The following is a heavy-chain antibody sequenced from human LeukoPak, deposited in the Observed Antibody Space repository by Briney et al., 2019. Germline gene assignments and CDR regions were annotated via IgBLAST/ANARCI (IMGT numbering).Heavy chain of an antibody. CDR1: GYTFTTYG. J-gene: IGHJ5*02. V-gene: IGHV1-18*01. Sequence: ASVKVSCKASGYTFTTYGITWVRQAPGQGLEWMGWIAPYNGDTNYAQNFQGRVTMTTDTSTTTAYMEVRSLTSDDTAVYCCARDRGRYGDHLGWFDPWGQGTLVTVSS. CDR2: IAPYNGDT. D-gene: IGHD4-17*01. CDR3: ARDRGRYGDHLGWFDP.